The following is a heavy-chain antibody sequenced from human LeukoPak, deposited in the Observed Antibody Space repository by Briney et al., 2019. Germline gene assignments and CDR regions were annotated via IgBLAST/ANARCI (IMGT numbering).Heavy chain of an antibody. Sequence: SETLPLTCSVSGGSINNSSYYWGWVRQPPGKGLEWIGTIYYSGTAYYNPSLKSRFTIFVDLSNNQFSLKLNSVTAADTAVYYCARHLFSGWSGEYDSWGQGTLVTVSS. V-gene: IGHV4-39*01. CDR3: ARHLFSGWSGEYDS. CDR1: GGSINNSSYY. D-gene: IGHD6-19*01. CDR2: IYYSGTA. J-gene: IGHJ4*02.